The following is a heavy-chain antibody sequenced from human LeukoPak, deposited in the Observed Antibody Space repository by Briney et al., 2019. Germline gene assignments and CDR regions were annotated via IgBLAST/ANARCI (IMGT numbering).Heavy chain of an antibody. CDR2: IKSKTDGGTT. Sequence: PGGSLRLSCAASGFTFSNAWMSWVRQAPGKGLEWVGRIKSKTDGGTTDYAAPVKGRFTISRDDSKNTLYLQMNSLKTEDTAVYYCTTDRGWFGDLGDYWGQGTLVTVSS. D-gene: IGHD3-10*01. J-gene: IGHJ4*02. CDR1: GFTFSNAW. V-gene: IGHV3-15*01. CDR3: TTDRGWFGDLGDY.